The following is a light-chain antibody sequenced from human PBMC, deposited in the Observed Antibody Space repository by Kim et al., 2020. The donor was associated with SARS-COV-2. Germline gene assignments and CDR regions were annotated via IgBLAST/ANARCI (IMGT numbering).Light chain of an antibody. CDR1: QSVSSGY. CDR3: QQYGTSPWT. J-gene: IGKJ1*01. Sequence: SQGERATHSCRASQSVSSGYLAWYQQKPGQAPRLLLYGASSRATGIPDRFSGSGSGTDFTLTISRLEPEDFAVYYCQQYGTSPWTFGQGTKVEIK. V-gene: IGKV3-20*01. CDR2: GAS.